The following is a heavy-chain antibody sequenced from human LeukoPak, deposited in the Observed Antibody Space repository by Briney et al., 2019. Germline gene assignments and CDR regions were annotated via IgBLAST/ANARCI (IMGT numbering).Heavy chain of an antibody. Sequence: ASVKVSCKASGYIFSDYTMHWVRQPPGQRLEWMGWINGENGNTKYSQELRGRVTFTRDSSATTVYMELRSLRSDDTAVYYCARDTYYYDSSGYHDAFDIWGQGTMVTVSS. V-gene: IGHV1-3*01. CDR1: GYIFSDYT. CDR3: ARDTYYYDSSGYHDAFDI. CDR2: INGENGNT. J-gene: IGHJ3*02. D-gene: IGHD3-22*01.